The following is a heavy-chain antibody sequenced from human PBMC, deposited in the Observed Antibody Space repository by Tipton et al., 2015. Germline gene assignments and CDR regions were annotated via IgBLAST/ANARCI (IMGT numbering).Heavy chain of an antibody. CDR2: ISHSGNT. CDR3: ARGRNNAFDI. V-gene: IGHV4-38-2*01. J-gene: IGHJ3*02. Sequence: LSCAVSAYSITSDYYWGWIRQPPGKGLEWIGSISHSGNTYYNPSLKSRVTISVDTSKNQFSLQLNSVTPEDTAVYYCARGRNNAFDIWGQGTLVTVSS. CDR1: AYSITSDYY.